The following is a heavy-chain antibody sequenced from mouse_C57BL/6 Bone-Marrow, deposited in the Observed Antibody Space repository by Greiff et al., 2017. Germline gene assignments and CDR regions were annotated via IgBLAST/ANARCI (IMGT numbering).Heavy chain of an antibody. CDR3: ARSHCSYDRYFDV. CDR2: ISNFAYSI. CDR1: GFTFSDYG. D-gene: IGHD2-12*01. Sequence: EVKLVESGGGLVQPGGSLKLSCAASGFTFSDYGMAWVRQAPRKGPEWVAFISNFAYSIYYADTVTGRFTFSREKAKTTMYLRMSSRRSEDTAMDYCARSHCSYDRYFDVWGTGTTVTVSS. V-gene: IGHV5-15*01. J-gene: IGHJ1*03.